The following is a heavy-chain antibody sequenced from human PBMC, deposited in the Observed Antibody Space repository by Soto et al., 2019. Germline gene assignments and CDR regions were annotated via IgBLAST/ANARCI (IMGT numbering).Heavy chain of an antibody. J-gene: IGHJ1*01. D-gene: IGHD6-19*01. V-gene: IGHV4-39*01. CDR2: IYYSGST. Sequence: QLQLQESGPGLVKPSETLSLTCTVSGGSISSSSYYWGWIRQPPGKGLEWIGSIYYSGSTYYNPSLKSRVTISVDTSKNQFSLKLSSVTAADTAVYYCARHDLGYSSGWKPTAEYFQHWGQGTLVTVSS. CDR1: GGSISSSSYY. CDR3: ARHDLGYSSGWKPTAEYFQH.